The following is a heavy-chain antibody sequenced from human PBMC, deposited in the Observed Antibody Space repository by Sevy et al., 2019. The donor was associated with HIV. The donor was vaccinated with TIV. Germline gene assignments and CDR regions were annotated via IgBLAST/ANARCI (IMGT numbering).Heavy chain of an antibody. J-gene: IGHJ3*02. CDR2: ISSRSTHT. D-gene: IGHD3-22*01. CDR3: ARELLDSPGGNGAFDI. Sequence: GGSLRLSCVASGFTINDDYMSWIRQAPGKGLEWVADISSRSTHTNYADSLKGRFTISRDNAKNSLFLQMDSLRTEDTAVYYCARELLDSPGGNGAFDIWGQRTMVTVSS. V-gene: IGHV3-11*06. CDR1: GFTINDDY.